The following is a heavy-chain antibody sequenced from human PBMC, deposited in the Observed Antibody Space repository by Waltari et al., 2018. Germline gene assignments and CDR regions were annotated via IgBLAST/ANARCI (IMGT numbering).Heavy chain of an antibody. CDR2: ITTNTGNT. CDR3: AREVVPPHTIVVNWFDP. Sequence: QVQLAQSGSELKKPGASVKLSCKASGYTFTDYAIHWVRQAPGQGIELMGWITTNTGNTTYAQGFTGRFVFSLDTSVSTAYLQSTSLKTEDSAVYYCAREVVPPHTIVVNWFDPWGQGTLVTVSS. J-gene: IGHJ5*02. D-gene: IGHD2-2*01. CDR1: GYTFTDYA. V-gene: IGHV7-4-1*02.